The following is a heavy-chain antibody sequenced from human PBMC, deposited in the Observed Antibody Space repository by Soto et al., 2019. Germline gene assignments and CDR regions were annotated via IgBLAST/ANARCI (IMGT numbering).Heavy chain of an antibody. CDR3: ARADYDSSGYPGDY. J-gene: IGHJ4*02. CDR1: GGSFSGYY. Sequence: PSETLSLTCAVYGGSFSGYYWSWIRQPPGKGLEWIGEINHSGSTNYNPSLKSRVTISVDTSKNQFSLKLSSVTAADTAVYYCARADYDSSGYPGDYWGQGTLVTVSS. D-gene: IGHD3-22*01. V-gene: IGHV4-34*01. CDR2: INHSGST.